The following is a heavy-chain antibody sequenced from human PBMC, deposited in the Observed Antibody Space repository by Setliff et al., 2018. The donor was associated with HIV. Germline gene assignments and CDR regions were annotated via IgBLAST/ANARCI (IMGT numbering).Heavy chain of an antibody. CDR1: GGSIITNYYY. CDR3: VCVPVSSSSVYYYMDV. CDR2: VFYSGTT. Sequence: SETLSLTCAVSGGSIITNYYYWGWIRQPPGKGLEWIGNVFYSGTTYYSPALKSRVTISVDTSKNQFSLKLSSVTAADTAVYYCVCVPVSSSSVYYYMDVWGKGTTVTVSS. J-gene: IGHJ6*03. D-gene: IGHD6-6*01. V-gene: IGHV4-39*07.